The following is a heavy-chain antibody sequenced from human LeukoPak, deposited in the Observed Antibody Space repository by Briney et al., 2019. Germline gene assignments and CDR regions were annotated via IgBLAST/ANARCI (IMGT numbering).Heavy chain of an antibody. D-gene: IGHD1-26*01. J-gene: IGHJ4*02. CDR2: IFYSGST. CDR3: ARQRTGATFDY. Sequence: TSETLSLTRTLSGASISISYWSWTRQPPGKGLEWIGHIFYSGSTNYNHSLESRVNISLDTSQNQFSLKLTSVTAADTAVYYCARQRTGATFDYWGQGTLVTVSS. CDR1: GASISISY. V-gene: IGHV4-59*08.